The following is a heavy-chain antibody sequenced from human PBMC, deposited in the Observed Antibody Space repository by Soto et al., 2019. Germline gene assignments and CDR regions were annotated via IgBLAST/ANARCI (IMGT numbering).Heavy chain of an antibody. Sequence: PSETLSHTCTVSGGSIGTYYWSWIRQPPGKGLEWIGYIYYRGNTDYNPSLKSRVTISLDTPKNQFSLKLSSVTAADTAVYYCARHPGYYDILTGYTTYYFDYWGQGILLTVSS. CDR3: ARHPGYYDILTGYTTYYFDY. CDR2: IYYRGNT. J-gene: IGHJ4*02. D-gene: IGHD3-9*01. CDR1: GGSIGTYY. V-gene: IGHV4-59*08.